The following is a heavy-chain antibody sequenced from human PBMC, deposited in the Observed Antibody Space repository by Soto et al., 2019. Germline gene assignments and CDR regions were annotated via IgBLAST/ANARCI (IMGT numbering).Heavy chain of an antibody. D-gene: IGHD5-12*01. J-gene: IGHJ6*03. CDR2: ISYDGSNK. CDR1: GFTFSSYG. CDR3: AKDRLRRNYYYYYMDV. V-gene: IGHV3-30*18. Sequence: QVQLVESGGGVVKPGRSLRLSCAASGFTFSSYGMHWVRQAPGKGLEWVAVISYDGSNKYYADSVKGRFTISRDNSKNTLYLQMNSLRAEDTAVYYCAKDRLRRNYYYYYMDVWGKGTTVTVSS.